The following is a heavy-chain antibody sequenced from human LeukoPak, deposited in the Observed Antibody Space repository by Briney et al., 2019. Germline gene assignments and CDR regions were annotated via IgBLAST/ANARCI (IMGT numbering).Heavy chain of an antibody. Sequence: PGGSLRLSCAASGFTSSSDAMHWVRQAPGKGLEYVSAISSNGGSTYYANSVKGRFTISRDNSKNTLFLQMGSLRAEHMAVYYCATGGSIAARPIDYWGQGTLVTVSS. CDR1: GFTSSSDA. J-gene: IGHJ4*02. V-gene: IGHV3-64*01. CDR2: ISSNGGST. D-gene: IGHD6-6*01. CDR3: ATGGSIAARPIDY.